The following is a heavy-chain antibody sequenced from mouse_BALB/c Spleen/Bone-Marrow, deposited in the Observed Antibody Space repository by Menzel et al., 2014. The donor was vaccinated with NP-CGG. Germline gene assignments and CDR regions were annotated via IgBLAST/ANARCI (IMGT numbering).Heavy chain of an antibody. D-gene: IGHD1-1*01. CDR2: IWAGGST. V-gene: IGHV2-9*02. J-gene: IGHJ3*01. CDR1: EFSLTSYG. Sequence: VMLVESGPGLVAPSQSLSIPCTVSEFSLTSYGVHWVRQPPGKGLEWLGVIWAGGSTNYNSALMSRLSISKGNSKSQVFLKMNSLQTDDTAMYYCARGGSSRAWFAYWGQGTLVTVSA. CDR3: ARGGSSRAWFAY.